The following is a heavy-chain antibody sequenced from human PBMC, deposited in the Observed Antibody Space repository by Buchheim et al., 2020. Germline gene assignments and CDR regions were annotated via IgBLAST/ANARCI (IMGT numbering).Heavy chain of an antibody. CDR2: IWYDGSNK. CDR3: ARDEVRIGAGHFDY. D-gene: IGHD4/OR15-4a*01. Sequence: QVQLVESGGGVVQPGRSLRRSCAASGFTFSSSGMHWVRQAPGKGLEWVAVIWYDGSNKYYADSVKGRFTISRDNSKNTLYLQMNSLRAEDTAVYSCARDEVRIGAGHFDYWGQGTL. CDR1: GFTFSSSG. J-gene: IGHJ4*02. V-gene: IGHV3-33*01.